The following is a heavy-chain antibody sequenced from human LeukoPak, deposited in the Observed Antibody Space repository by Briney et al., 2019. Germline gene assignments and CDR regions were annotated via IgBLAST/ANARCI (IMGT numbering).Heavy chain of an antibody. Sequence: PGGSLRLSWAASGFTFSTFAMIWVRQPPGKGLEWVSSIFPSGGEIHYADSVRGRFTISRDNSKSTLSLQMNSLRAEDTAIYYCATYRQVLLPFESWGQGTLVTVSS. J-gene: IGHJ4*02. CDR1: GFTFSTFA. D-gene: IGHD2-8*02. CDR3: ATYRQVLLPFES. CDR2: IFPSGGEI. V-gene: IGHV3-23*01.